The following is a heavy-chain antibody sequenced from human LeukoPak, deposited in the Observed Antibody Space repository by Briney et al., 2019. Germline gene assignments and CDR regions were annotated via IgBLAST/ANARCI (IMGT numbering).Heavy chain of an antibody. CDR1: GFTVSSNY. V-gene: IGHV3-53*01. D-gene: IGHD3-10*01. Sequence: PGGSLRLSCAASGFTVSSNYMSWVRQAPGKGLEWVSVIYIGGSTYYPDYVKGRLTTSRDNSKNTLYLQMNSLTAEDTAVYYCAAKTVNMVRGVMSWGQGTLVTVSS. CDR2: IYIGGST. CDR3: AAKTVNMVRGVMS. J-gene: IGHJ4*02.